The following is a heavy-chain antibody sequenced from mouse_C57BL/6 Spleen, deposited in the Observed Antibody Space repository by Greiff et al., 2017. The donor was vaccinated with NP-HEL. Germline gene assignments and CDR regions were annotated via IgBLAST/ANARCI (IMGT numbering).Heavy chain of an antibody. V-gene: IGHV1-82*01. J-gene: IGHJ2*01. CDR2: IYPGDGDT. CDR3: ARDYYGSPFDY. D-gene: IGHD1-1*01. CDR1: GYAFSSSW. Sequence: QVQLQQSGAELVKPGASVKISCKASGYAFSSSWMNWVKQRPGKGLEWIGRIYPGDGDTNYNGKFKGKATLTADKSSSTAYMQLSSLTSEDSAVYFCARDYYGSPFDYWGQGTTLTVSS.